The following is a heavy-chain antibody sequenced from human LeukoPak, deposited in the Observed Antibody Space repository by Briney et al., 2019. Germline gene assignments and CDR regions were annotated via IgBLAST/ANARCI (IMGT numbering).Heavy chain of an antibody. CDR2: IKQDGSEK. CDR1: GFTFSSYW. CDR3: TRHAAGSYGRNAFDI. D-gene: IGHD5-18*01. V-gene: IGHV3-7*03. J-gene: IGHJ3*02. Sequence: GGSLRLSCAASGFTFSSYWMSWVRQAPGKGLEWVANIKQDGSEKYYVDSVKGRFTISRDNAKNSLYLQMNSLRAEDTAVYYRTRHAAGSYGRNAFDIWGQGTMVTVSS.